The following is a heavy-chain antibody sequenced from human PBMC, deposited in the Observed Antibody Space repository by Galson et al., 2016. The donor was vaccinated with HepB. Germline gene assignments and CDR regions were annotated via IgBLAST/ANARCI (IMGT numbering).Heavy chain of an antibody. CDR1: GASVSSHY. CDR2: IYHSGST. J-gene: IGHJ3*01. V-gene: IGHV4-59*02. CDR3: ARILAYDNSRPFAM. Sequence: SETLSLTCIVSGASVSSHYWSWIRQSPQKGLEWIGYIYHSGSTNYNPSLKSRVTISIDTSRNQFYLKMSSMTAADTAEYFCARILAYDNSRPFAMWGRGAMVIVSS. D-gene: IGHD3-16*01.